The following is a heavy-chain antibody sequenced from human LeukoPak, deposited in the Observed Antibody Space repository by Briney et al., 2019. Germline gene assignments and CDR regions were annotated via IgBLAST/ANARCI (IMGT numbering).Heavy chain of an antibody. CDR1: GFTFSRYW. CDR2: ISSSGGST. Sequence: PGGSLRLSCVASGFTFSRYWMTWVRQAPGKGLEWVSGISSSGGSTYYADSVKGRFTISRDNSRNTLYLQMNSLRAEDTAVYYCARHLLWFGELSGGFDYWGQGTLVTVSS. D-gene: IGHD3-10*01. J-gene: IGHJ4*02. CDR3: ARHLLWFGELSGGFDY. V-gene: IGHV3-23*01.